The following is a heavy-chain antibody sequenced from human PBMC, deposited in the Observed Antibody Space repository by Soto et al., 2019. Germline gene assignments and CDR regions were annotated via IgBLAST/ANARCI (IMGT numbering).Heavy chain of an antibody. CDR2: INPSGGST. D-gene: IGHD1-26*01. V-gene: IGHV1-46*03. Sequence: GAPVKATCEAPRYTFTSYYLHWLRQYHRKGLEWMGIINPSGGSTSYAQKFQGRVTMTRDTSTSTVYMELSSLRSEDTAVYYCARGGAGGGKPRANWFDPCGQGTLVTVSS. J-gene: IGHJ5*02. CDR1: RYTFTSYY. CDR3: ARGGAGGGKPRANWFDP.